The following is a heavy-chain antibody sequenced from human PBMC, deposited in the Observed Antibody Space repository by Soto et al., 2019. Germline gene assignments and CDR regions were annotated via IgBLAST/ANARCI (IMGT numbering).Heavy chain of an antibody. D-gene: IGHD2-15*01. V-gene: IGHV1-18*04. CDR2: ISGCKGNF. Sequence: ASVKVSCKASGYSFNSYGVVGVRQAPGQGLEWMGWISGCKGNFRYAENVEESVTMTTDTSTSTVYLELRSQRFDDTAVYSCAREVDLLPTTEGDYWGQRTLFTVSS. J-gene: IGHJ4*02. CDR3: AREVDLLPTTEGDY. CDR1: GYSFNSYG.